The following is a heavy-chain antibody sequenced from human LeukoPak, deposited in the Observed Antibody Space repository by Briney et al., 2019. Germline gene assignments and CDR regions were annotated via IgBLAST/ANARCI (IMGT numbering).Heavy chain of an antibody. D-gene: IGHD3-10*01. V-gene: IGHV4-39*07. J-gene: IGHJ5*02. CDR1: GGSISSSSYY. CDR3: ARGVWFGELFNWFDP. Sequence: PSETLSLTCTVSGGSISSSSYYWGWIRQPPGKGLEWIGSIYYSGSTYYNPSLKSRVTISVDTSKNQFSLKLSSVTAADTAVYYCARGVWFGELFNWFDPWGQGTLVTVSS. CDR2: IYYSGST.